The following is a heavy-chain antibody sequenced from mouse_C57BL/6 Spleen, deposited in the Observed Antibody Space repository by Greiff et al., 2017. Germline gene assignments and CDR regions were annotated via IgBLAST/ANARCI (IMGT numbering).Heavy chain of an antibody. D-gene: IGHD1-1*01. Sequence: QVQLQQPGAELVKPGASVTLSCKASGYTFTSYWLHWVKQRPGRGLEWIGTIDPNTGGTKYNQKFKSKATLTVDKPSSTAYMQLSSLTSEDSAVYYGARYGYGGSSGFAYWGQGTLVTVSA. J-gene: IGHJ3*01. CDR3: ARYGYGGSSGFAY. V-gene: IGHV1-72*01. CDR2: IDPNTGGT. CDR1: GYTFTSYW.